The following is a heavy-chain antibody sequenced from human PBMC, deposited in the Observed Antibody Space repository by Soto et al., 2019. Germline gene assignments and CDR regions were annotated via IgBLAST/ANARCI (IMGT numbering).Heavy chain of an antibody. CDR2: IIPFFKAT. CDR1: GGTFSSHA. D-gene: IGHD3-22*01. J-gene: IGHJ6*02. Sequence: QVQLVQSGAEVKQPESSVKVSCKASGGTFSSHAFSWVRQAPGQGLEWMGVIIPFFKATNYARKFQGRVTITADDSTSTAYMDLDSLSSEDTAVYYCATDVPLNYYDGTYSYYAMDVWGQGTTVTVSS. CDR3: ATDVPLNYYDGTYSYYAMDV. V-gene: IGHV1-69*01.